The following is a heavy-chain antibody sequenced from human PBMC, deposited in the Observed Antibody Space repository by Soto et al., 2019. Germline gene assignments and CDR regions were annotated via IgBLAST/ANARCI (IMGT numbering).Heavy chain of an antibody. Sequence: GGSLRLSCAASGFTFSDYYMSWIRQAPGKGLEYISYISSSSGSTNYADSVKGRFTISRDNAKNPLYLQMSSLRAEDTAVYYCARDRGGYDRLYYYHGMDVWGQGTRVTVSS. CDR2: ISSSSGST. V-gene: IGHV3-11*06. CDR3: ARDRGGYDRLYYYHGMDV. CDR1: GFTFSDYY. J-gene: IGHJ6*02. D-gene: IGHD5-12*01.